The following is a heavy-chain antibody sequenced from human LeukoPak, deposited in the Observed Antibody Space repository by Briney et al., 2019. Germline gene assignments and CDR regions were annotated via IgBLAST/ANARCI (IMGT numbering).Heavy chain of an antibody. V-gene: IGHV3-21*01. Sequence: GGSLRLSCAASGFTLSSYSMNWVRQAPGKGLEWVSSISSSSSYIYYADSVKGRFTISRDNAKNSLYLQMNSLRAEDTAVYYCAGIPAAAGNWFDPWGQGTLVTVSS. J-gene: IGHJ5*02. CDR2: ISSSSSYI. CDR1: GFTLSSYS. D-gene: IGHD6-13*01. CDR3: AGIPAAAGNWFDP.